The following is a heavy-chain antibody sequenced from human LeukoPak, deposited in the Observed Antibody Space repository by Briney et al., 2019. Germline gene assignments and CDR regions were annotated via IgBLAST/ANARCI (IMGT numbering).Heavy chain of an antibody. V-gene: IGHV3-43*02. CDR2: ISGHGIST. CDR1: GFRFDDYA. J-gene: IGHJ4*02. Sequence: PGGSLRLSCAASGFRFDDYAMHWVRQAPGKGLEWVSLISGHGISTYYADSVKGRFTISRDNSKNSLYLQMNSLRTEDTALYYCAKDIRYYFDYWGQGTLVTVSS. CDR3: AKDIRYYFDY. D-gene: IGHD2-2*01.